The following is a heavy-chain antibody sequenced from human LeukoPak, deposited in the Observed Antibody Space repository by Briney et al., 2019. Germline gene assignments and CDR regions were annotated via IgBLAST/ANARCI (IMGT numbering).Heavy chain of an antibody. CDR2: IKSKTDGGTT. D-gene: IGHD2-15*01. Sequence: GGSLRLSCAASGFTFSNAWMSWVRQAPGKGPEWVGRIKSKTDGGTTDYAAPVKGRFTISRDDSKNTLYLQMNSLKTEDTAVYYCTTDGKYCSGGSCYYYYGMDVWGQGTTVTVSS. CDR3: TTDGKYCSGGSCYYYYGMDV. CDR1: GFTFSNAW. V-gene: IGHV3-15*01. J-gene: IGHJ6*02.